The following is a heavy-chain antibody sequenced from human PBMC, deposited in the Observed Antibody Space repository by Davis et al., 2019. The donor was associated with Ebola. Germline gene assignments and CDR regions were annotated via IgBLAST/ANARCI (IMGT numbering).Heavy chain of an antibody. V-gene: IGHV1-18*01. CDR2: ISAYTGNT. J-gene: IGHJ6*02. CDR3: ARDSTHSYCSSTSCYHLTIREGDYYYYGMDV. CDR1: GYTFTSYG. Sequence: ASVTVSCKASGYTFTSYGISWVRQAPGQGLEWMGWISAYTGNTNYAQKLQGRVTMTTDTSTSTAYMELRSLRSDDTAVYYCARDSTHSYCSSTSCYHLTIREGDYYYYGMDVWGQGTTVTVSS. D-gene: IGHD2-2*01.